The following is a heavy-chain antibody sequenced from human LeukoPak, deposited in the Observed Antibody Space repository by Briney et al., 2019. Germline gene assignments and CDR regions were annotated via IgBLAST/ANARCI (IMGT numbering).Heavy chain of an antibody. J-gene: IGHJ3*02. CDR2: IRSKANSYAT. Sequence: PGASLRLSCAASGFTFSGSAMHWVRQASGKGLEWVGRIRSKANSYATAYAASVKGRFTISRDDSKNTAYLQMNSLKTEDTAVYYCTRLGDSSGYYSDAFDIWGQGTMVTVSS. CDR3: TRLGDSSGYYSDAFDI. CDR1: GFTFSGSA. D-gene: IGHD3-22*01. V-gene: IGHV3-73*01.